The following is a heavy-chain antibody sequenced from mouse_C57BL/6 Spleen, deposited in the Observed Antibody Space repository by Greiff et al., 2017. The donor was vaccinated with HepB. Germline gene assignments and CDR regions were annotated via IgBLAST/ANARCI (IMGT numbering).Heavy chain of an antibody. CDR1: GYTFTSYW. D-gene: IGHD2-4*01. J-gene: IGHJ2*01. V-gene: IGHV1-7*01. CDR3: ANLYDYDSFVDY. CDR2: INPSSGYT. Sequence: VQLQQSGAELAKPGASVKLSCKASGYTFTSYWMHWVKQRPGQGLDWIGYINPSSGYTKYNQKFKDKATLTADKSSSTAYMQLSSLTYEDSAVYYCANLYDYDSFVDYWGQGTTLTGSS.